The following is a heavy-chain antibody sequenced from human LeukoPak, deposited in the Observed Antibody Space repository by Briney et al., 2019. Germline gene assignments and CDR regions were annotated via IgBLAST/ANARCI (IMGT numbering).Heavy chain of an antibody. CDR2: ISYDGSNK. Sequence: PGGSLRLSCAASGFTFSSYAMHWVRQAPGKGLEWVAVISYDGSNKYYADSVKGRFTISRDNAKNSLYLQMNSLRAEDTAVYYCASEGNTAMATGAFDIWGQGTMVTVSS. CDR1: GFTFSSYA. CDR3: ASEGNTAMATGAFDI. D-gene: IGHD5-18*01. V-gene: IGHV3-30*04. J-gene: IGHJ3*02.